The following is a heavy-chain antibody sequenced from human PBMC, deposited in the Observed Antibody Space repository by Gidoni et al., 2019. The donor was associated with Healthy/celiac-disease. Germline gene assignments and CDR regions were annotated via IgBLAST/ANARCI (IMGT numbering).Heavy chain of an antibody. Sequence: GKGLEWIGEINHSGSTNYNPSLKSRVTISVDTSTNQFSLKLSSVTAEDTAVYYCARGLVPAAMSIWFDPWGQGTLVTVSS. J-gene: IGHJ5*02. D-gene: IGHD2-2*01. V-gene: IGHV4-34*01. CDR3: ARGLVPAAMSIWFDP. CDR2: INHSGST.